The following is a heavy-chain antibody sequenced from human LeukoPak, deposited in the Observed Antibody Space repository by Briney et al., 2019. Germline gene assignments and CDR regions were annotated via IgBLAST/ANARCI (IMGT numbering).Heavy chain of an antibody. J-gene: IGHJ4*02. CDR1: GYTFTGYY. D-gene: IGHD6-19*01. CDR2: INPNSGCT. CDR3: AREISPNSSGDY. Sequence: GASVKVSCKASGYTFTGYYMHWVRQAPGQGLEWMGWINPNSGCTNYAQKFQGRVTMTRDTSISTAYMELSRLRSDDTAVYYCAREISPNSSGDYWGQGTLVTVSS. V-gene: IGHV1-2*02.